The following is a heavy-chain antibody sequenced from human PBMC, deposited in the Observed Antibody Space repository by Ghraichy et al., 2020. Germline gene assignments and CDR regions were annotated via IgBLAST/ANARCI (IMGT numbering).Heavy chain of an antibody. V-gene: IGHV1-2*02. Sequence: ASVKVSCKASGYTFTGYYLHWVRQAPGQGLEWMGWINPNSGGTHFAQKFQGRVTMTRDTPISTAYMELSSLSSDDTAVYYCARGNYYDSSGYYPSNDWFDPWGQGTLVTVSS. CDR2: INPNSGGT. CDR3: ARGNYYDSSGYYPSNDWFDP. D-gene: IGHD3-22*01. CDR1: GYTFTGYY. J-gene: IGHJ5*02.